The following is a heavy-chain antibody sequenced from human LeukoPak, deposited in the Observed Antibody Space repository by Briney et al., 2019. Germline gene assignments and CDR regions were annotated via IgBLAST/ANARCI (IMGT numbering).Heavy chain of an antibody. J-gene: IGHJ6*02. D-gene: IGHD6-19*01. V-gene: IGHV1-18*01. Sequence: ASVKVSCKASGYTFTSYGISWVRQAPGQGLEWMGWISAYNGNTNYAQKLRGRVTMTTDTSTSTAYMELRSLRSDDTAVYYCARVGSGWYGYYYYGMDVWGQGTTVTVSS. CDR3: ARVGSGWYGYYYYGMDV. CDR2: ISAYNGNT. CDR1: GYTFTSYG.